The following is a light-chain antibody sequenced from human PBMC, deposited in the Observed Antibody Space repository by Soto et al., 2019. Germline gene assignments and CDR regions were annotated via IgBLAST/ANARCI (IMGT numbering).Light chain of an antibody. CDR3: NSYTTTSLYV. J-gene: IGLJ1*01. CDR1: SSDIGAYNY. CDR2: EVS. Sequence: QSALTQPASVSGSPGQSITISCTGTSSDIGAYNYVSWYQQYPGKAPKLIISEVSARPSRVSNRFSGSKSGNTASLTISGLQAEDEADYYCNSYTTTSLYVFGTGTKVTV. V-gene: IGLV2-14*01.